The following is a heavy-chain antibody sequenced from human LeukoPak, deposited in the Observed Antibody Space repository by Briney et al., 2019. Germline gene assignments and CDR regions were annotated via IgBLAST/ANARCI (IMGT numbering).Heavy chain of an antibody. J-gene: IGHJ4*02. CDR3: AKDDSPGKEWLEVIDY. Sequence: GGSLRLSCAASGFTFSSYAMNWVRQAPGKGLEWVSGISGSGGSTYFADSVKDRFTISRDNSKNTLYLQMNSLRAEDTAVYYCAKDDSPGKEWLEVIDYWGQGTLVTVSS. CDR1: GFTFSSYA. CDR2: ISGSGGST. D-gene: IGHD3-3*01. V-gene: IGHV3-23*01.